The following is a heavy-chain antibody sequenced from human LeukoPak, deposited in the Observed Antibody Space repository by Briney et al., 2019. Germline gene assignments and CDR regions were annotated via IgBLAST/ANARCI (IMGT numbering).Heavy chain of an antibody. CDR2: TYYRSKWYN. CDR1: GDSVSSNSAV. D-gene: IGHD4-17*01. V-gene: IGHV6-1*01. Sequence: SQTLSLTCAISGDSVSSNSAVWNWIRQSPSRGLEWPGRTYYRSKWYNGYAVSVKSRITINPDTSKNQFSLQLDSVTPEDTAVYYCASAASYYGDTAFDIWGQGTMVTVSS. J-gene: IGHJ3*02. CDR3: ASAASYYGDTAFDI.